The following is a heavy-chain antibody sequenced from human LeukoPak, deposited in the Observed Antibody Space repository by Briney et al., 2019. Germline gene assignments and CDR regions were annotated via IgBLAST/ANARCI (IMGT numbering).Heavy chain of an antibody. Sequence: ASVKVSCKAAGYSVSGHFMHWVRQVPGQGLQWMGWFNPRSGGTKYAQEFQGRVTMTHDTSLNTVFMELRSLRSNDTAVYFCARGPPGPSAAYYFDYWGQGTLATVSS. CDR2: FNPRSGGT. CDR3: ARGPPGPSAAYYFDY. V-gene: IGHV1-2*02. CDR1: GYSVSGHF. J-gene: IGHJ4*02. D-gene: IGHD2-2*01.